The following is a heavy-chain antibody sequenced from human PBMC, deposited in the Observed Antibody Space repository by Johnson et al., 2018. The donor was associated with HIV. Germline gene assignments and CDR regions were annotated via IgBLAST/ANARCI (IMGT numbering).Heavy chain of an antibody. CDR1: GFTFSSYA. D-gene: IGHD3-22*01. V-gene: IGHV3-30*14. CDR3: ARDGASYDSSGRMGAFDI. Sequence: QVQLVESGGGVVQPGGSLRLSCAASGFTFSSYAMHWVRQAPGKGLEWVAVIPYDGSNKYYADSVKGRFTIPRDNSKNTLYLHMNSLRAEDTAVYYCARDGASYDSSGRMGAFDIWGQGTMVTVSS. CDR2: IPYDGSNK. J-gene: IGHJ3*02.